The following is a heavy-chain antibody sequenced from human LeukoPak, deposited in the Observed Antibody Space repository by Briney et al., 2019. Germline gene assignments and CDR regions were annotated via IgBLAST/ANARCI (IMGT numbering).Heavy chain of an antibody. D-gene: IGHD3-9*01. CDR3: AREREVYDILTGNYYGMDV. J-gene: IGHJ6*02. CDR2: IYYSGST. V-gene: IGHV4-59*11. Sequence: KPSETLSLTCTVSGGSLSSHYWSWIRQPPGKGLEWIGCIYYSGSTNYSPSLKSRVTISVDTSKNQFSLKLSSVTAAGTAVYYCAREREVYDILTGNYYGMDVWGQGTTVTVSS. CDR1: GGSLSSHY.